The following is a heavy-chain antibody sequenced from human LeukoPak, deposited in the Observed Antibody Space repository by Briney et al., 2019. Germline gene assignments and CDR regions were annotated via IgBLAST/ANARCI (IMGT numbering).Heavy chain of an antibody. CDR2: IKSDGIST. Sequence: GGSLRLSCVGSGFTFSSYWMHWVRQTPGKGLVWVSRIKSDGISTNYADSVRGRFTISRDNAKNTLYLQMTSLRAEDTAVYYCTNMYSLNYWGRGTLVTVSS. D-gene: IGHD6-13*01. J-gene: IGHJ4*02. CDR1: GFTFSSYW. V-gene: IGHV3-74*01. CDR3: TNMYSLNY.